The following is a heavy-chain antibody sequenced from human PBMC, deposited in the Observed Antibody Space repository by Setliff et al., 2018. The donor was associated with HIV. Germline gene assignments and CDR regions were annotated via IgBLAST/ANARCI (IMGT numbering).Heavy chain of an antibody. D-gene: IGHD1-1*01. Sequence: ETLSLSCAASGFTFSSAWMGWVRQAPAKGLEWVANISPDGSATYYVDSVKGRFTISRDNAKNSLYLQMNSLRGEDTAVYYCARGRPTGYFDCWGQGTLVTVSS. J-gene: IGHJ4*02. CDR3: ARGRPTGYFDC. CDR2: ISPDGSAT. CDR1: GFTFSSAW. V-gene: IGHV3-7*01.